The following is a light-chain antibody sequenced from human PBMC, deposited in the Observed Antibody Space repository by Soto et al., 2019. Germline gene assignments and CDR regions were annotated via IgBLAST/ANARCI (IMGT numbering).Light chain of an antibody. CDR3: LQDYNYPRT. Sequence: AIQMTQSPSSLSASVGDRVTITCRASQDIRNELGWYQQKSGKAPKLLIYAASSLQSGVPSRFSGSGSGTDFTLTISSLQPEDFATYYCLQDYNYPRTFGQGTKVDIK. CDR2: AAS. CDR1: QDIRNE. J-gene: IGKJ1*01. V-gene: IGKV1-6*01.